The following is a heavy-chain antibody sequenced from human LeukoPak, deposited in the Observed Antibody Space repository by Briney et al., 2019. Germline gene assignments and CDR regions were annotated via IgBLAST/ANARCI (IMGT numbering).Heavy chain of an antibody. CDR3: ARDEQPNRYLQLWFKRCDAFDI. V-gene: IGHV1-2*02. Sequence: VASVKVSCKASGYTFTSYDINWVRQATGQGLEWMGWINPNSGGTNYAQKFQGRVTMTRDTSISTAYMELSRLRSDDTAVYYCARDEQPNRYLQLWFKRCDAFDIWGQGTMVTVSS. CDR2: INPNSGGT. D-gene: IGHD5-18*01. J-gene: IGHJ3*02. CDR1: GYTFTSYD.